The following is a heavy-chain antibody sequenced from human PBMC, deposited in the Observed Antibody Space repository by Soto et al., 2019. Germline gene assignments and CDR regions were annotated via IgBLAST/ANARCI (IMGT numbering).Heavy chain of an antibody. CDR3: ARVPDL. CDR2: IYHSGST. CDR1: GGPISSGGYS. J-gene: IGHJ5*02. V-gene: IGHV4-30-2*01. D-gene: IGHD2-2*01. Sequence: PSETLSLTCAVSGGPISSGGYSWSWIRQPPGKGLEWIGYIYHSGSTYYNPSLKSRVTISVDRSKNQFSLKLSSVTAADTAVYYCARVPDLWGQGTLVTVSS.